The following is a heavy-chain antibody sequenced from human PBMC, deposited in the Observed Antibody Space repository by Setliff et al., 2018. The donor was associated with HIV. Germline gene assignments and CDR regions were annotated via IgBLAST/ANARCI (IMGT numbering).Heavy chain of an antibody. J-gene: IGHJ4*02. CDR3: ARIPYRSSSVY. V-gene: IGHV4-39*01. D-gene: IGHD6-6*01. CDR2: IYYSGST. CDR1: GGSISSSSYY. Sequence: SETLSLTCTVSGGSISSSSYYWGWIRQPPGKGLEWIGSIYYSGSTYYNPSLKSRVTISVDTSKNQFSLKLSSVTAADTAVYYCARIPYRSSSVYWGQGTLVTVSS.